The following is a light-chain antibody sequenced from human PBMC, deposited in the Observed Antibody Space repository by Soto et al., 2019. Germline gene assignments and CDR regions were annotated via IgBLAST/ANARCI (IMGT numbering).Light chain of an antibody. V-gene: IGLV2-23*01. Sequence: QSALTQPASVSGSPGQSITISCTGTSSDVGSYNLVSWYQHHPGKAPKLMIYEGSKRPSGVSNRFSGSKSGNMASLTISGLQAEDEADYYCCSYADSSTWVFGGGTQLTVL. CDR1: SSDVGSYNL. CDR3: CSYADSSTWV. CDR2: EGS. J-gene: IGLJ3*02.